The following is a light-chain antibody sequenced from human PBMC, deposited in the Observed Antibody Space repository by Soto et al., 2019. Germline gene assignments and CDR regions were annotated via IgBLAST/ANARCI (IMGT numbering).Light chain of an antibody. V-gene: IGLV2-14*01. CDR1: SSDVGTYNC. CDR2: EVF. Sequence: QSALTQPASVSGSPGQSVTISCTGPSSDVGTYNCVSWYQQHPGNVPKLMIYEVFERPSGVSHRFSGSKSGNTASLTISGLQDDDEADYSCSSYTSTNLLFGSGPQLTVL. J-gene: IGLJ1*01. CDR3: SSYTSTNLL.